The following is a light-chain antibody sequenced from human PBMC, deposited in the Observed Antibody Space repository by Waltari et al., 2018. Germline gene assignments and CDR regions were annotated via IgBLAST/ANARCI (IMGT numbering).Light chain of an antibody. Sequence: QSALTQPASVSGSPGQWITISCTGTSSDVGGYNYVSWYQQHPGKAPKLMIYDFSKRPSGVSNRFSGSKSGNPASLTISGLQAEDEADYYCSSYTSSSTYVFGTGTKVTVL. V-gene: IGLV2-14*01. CDR2: DFS. CDR1: SSDVGGYNY. J-gene: IGLJ1*01. CDR3: SSYTSSSTYV.